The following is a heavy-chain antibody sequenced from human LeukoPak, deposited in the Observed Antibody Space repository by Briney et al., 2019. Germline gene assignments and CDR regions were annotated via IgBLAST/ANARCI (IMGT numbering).Heavy chain of an antibody. V-gene: IGHV3-66*01. CDR3: ARDNGYYSDSRDAFDI. Sequence: GGSLRLSCAASGFTVSSNYMSWVRQAPGKGLEWVSVIYSGGSTYYADSVKGRFTISRDNSKNTLYLQMNSLRVEDTAVYFCARDNGYYSDSRDAFDILGQGTMATVSS. CDR1: GFTVSSNY. CDR2: IYSGGST. D-gene: IGHD3-22*01. J-gene: IGHJ3*02.